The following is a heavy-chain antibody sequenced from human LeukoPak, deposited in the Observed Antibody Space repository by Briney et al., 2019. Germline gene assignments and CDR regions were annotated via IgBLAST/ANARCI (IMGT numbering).Heavy chain of an antibody. CDR1: GYTFTSYY. J-gene: IGHJ4*02. V-gene: IGHV1-46*01. CDR2: INPSGGST. Sequence: GASVKVSCKASGYTFTSYYMHWVRQAPGQGLEWMGIINPSGGSTSYAQKFQGRVTMTRNTSTSTVYMGLSSLRSEDTAVYYCARDDSREVTFFNWGQGTLVTVSS. D-gene: IGHD4-11*01. CDR3: ARDDSREVTFFN.